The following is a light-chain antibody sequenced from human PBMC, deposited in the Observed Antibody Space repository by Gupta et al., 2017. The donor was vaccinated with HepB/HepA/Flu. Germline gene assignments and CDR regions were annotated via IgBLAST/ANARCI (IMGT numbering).Light chain of an antibody. Sequence: QSALTQPPSVSGSPGQSVTISCTGTNSDIGSYNRVSWYQQAPGTAPNLIIYEVNNRPAGVPDRFSGSKSGNTASLTISGLQTGDEADYYCTSFTTSGTFLFGTGTKVTVL. CDR1: NSDIGSYNR. CDR2: EVN. J-gene: IGLJ1*01. CDR3: TSFTTSGTFL. V-gene: IGLV2-18*02.